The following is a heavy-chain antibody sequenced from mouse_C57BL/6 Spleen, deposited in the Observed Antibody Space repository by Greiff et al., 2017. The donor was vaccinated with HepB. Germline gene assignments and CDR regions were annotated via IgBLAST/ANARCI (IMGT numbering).Heavy chain of an antibody. CDR1: GYTFTSYW. J-gene: IGHJ3*01. Sequence: VQLQQSGAELVKPGASVKLSCKASGYTFTSYWMHWVKQRPGQGLEWIGMIHPNSGSTNYNEKFKSKATLTVDKSSSTAYMQLSSLTSEDSAVYYCARSYYGYDDGFAYWGQGTLVTVSA. CDR3: ARSYYGYDDGFAY. V-gene: IGHV1-64*01. D-gene: IGHD2-2*01. CDR2: IHPNSGST.